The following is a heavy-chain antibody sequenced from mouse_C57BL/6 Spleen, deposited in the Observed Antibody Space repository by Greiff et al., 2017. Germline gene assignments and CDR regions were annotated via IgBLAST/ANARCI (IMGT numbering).Heavy chain of an antibody. D-gene: IGHD1-1*01. CDR3: AHYYGSSYCFDY. J-gene: IGHJ2*01. V-gene: IGHV1-80*01. CDR2: IYPGDGDT. Sequence: QVQLQQPGTELVKPGASVKISCKASGYAFSSYWMNWVKQRPGKGLEWIGQIYPGDGDTNYNGKFKGKATLTADKSSSTAYMQLSSLTSEDSSVYFCAHYYGSSYCFDYWGQGTTLTVSS. CDR1: GYAFSSYW.